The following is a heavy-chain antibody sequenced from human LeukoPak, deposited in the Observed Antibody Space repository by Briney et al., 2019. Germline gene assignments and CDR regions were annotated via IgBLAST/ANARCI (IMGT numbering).Heavy chain of an antibody. CDR3: ARVSRGQQLVRDDY. CDR1: GFTFSSYS. V-gene: IGHV3-21*01. CDR2: ISSSSSYI. J-gene: IGHJ4*02. Sequence: GGSLRLSCAASGFTFSSYSMNWVRQAPGKGLEWVSSISSSSSYIYYADSVKGRFTISRDNAKNSLYLQMNSLRAEDTAVYYCARVSRGQQLVRDDYWGQGTLVTVSS. D-gene: IGHD6-13*01.